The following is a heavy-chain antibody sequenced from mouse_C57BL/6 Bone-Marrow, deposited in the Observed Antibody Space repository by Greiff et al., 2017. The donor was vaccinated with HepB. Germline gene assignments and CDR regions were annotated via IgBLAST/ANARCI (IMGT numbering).Heavy chain of an antibody. CDR1: GYTFTSYW. CDR2: IDPNSGGT. D-gene: IGHD2-12*01. Sequence: QVQLQQPGAELVKPGASVKLSCKASGYTFTSYWMHWVKQRPGRGLEWIGRIDPNSGGTNYNEKFKSKATLTVDKPSSTAYMQLRSLTSEDSAVYYCAIAYYSNYIYPCYAMDYWGQGTSVTVAS. CDR3: AIAYYSNYIYPCYAMDY. J-gene: IGHJ4*01. V-gene: IGHV1-72*01.